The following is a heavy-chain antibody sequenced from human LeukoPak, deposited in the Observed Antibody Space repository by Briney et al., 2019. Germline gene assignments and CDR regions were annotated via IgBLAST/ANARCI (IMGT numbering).Heavy chain of an antibody. CDR3: ARLGGSPPYFDY. D-gene: IGHD3-16*01. Sequence: GGSLRLSCAASGFSFSGSAIHWVRQASGKGLEWVGHIRRKGNDYATAYSASVKGRFTISRDDSKNATFLQMDSLKTEDTAVYFCARLGGSPPYFDYWGQGSLVTVSS. V-gene: IGHV3-73*01. CDR2: IRRKGNDYAT. CDR1: GFSFSGSA. J-gene: IGHJ4*02.